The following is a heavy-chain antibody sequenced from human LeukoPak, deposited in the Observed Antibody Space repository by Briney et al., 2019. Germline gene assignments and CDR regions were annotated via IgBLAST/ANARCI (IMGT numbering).Heavy chain of an antibody. J-gene: IGHJ4*02. V-gene: IGHV1-2*02. CDR2: INPNSGGT. CDR1: GYTFIGYD. CDR3: ARDFTVFDD. D-gene: IGHD4-17*01. Sequence: ASVKVSCKASGYTFIGYDLHWVRQAPGQGLEWMGWINPNSGGTNYAQKFQGRVTMTGDTSISTAYMELNRLRSDDTAVYYCARDFTVFDDWGQGTLVTVSS.